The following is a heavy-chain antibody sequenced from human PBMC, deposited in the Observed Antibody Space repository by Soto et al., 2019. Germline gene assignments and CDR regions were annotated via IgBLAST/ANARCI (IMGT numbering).Heavy chain of an antibody. D-gene: IGHD2-2*01. CDR3: ARSRGYCSSTSCYYMDV. Sequence: GGSLRLSCAASGFTVSSNYMSWVRQAPGKGLEWVSVIYSGGSTYYADSVKGRFTISRDNSKNTLYLQMNSLRAEDTAVYYCARSRGYCSSTSCYYMDVWGKGTTVTVS. V-gene: IGHV3-66*01. CDR1: GFTVSSNY. J-gene: IGHJ6*03. CDR2: IYSGGST.